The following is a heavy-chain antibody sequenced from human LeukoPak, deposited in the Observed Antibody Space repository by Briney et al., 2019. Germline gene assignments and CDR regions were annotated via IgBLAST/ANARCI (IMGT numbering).Heavy chain of an antibody. CDR2: IYYSGST. Sequence: SETLSLTCTVSGGSISSYYWSWIRQPPGKGLEWLGYIYYSGSTNYNPSLKSRVTISVDTSKNQFSLKLSSVTAADTAVYYCARIVGFSSGWYWQRDYFDYWGQGTLVTVSS. J-gene: IGHJ4*02. V-gene: IGHV4-59*12. CDR1: GGSISSYY. D-gene: IGHD6-19*01. CDR3: ARIVGFSSGWYWQRDYFDY.